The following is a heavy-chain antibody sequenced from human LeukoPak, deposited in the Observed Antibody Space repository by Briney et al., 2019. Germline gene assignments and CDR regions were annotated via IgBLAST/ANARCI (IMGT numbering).Heavy chain of an antibody. CDR3: ARVLKGTTAVHYYYYMDV. J-gene: IGHJ6*03. D-gene: IGHD2/OR15-2a*01. CDR1: GGSISSSSYY. V-gene: IGHV4-61*05. CDR2: IYYSGST. Sequence: PSETLSLTCTVSGGSISSSSYYWAWIRQPPGKGLEWIGYIYYSGSTNYNPSLKSRVTISVDTSKNQFSLKLSSVTAADTAVYYCARVLKGTTAVHYYYYMDVWGKGTTVTVSS.